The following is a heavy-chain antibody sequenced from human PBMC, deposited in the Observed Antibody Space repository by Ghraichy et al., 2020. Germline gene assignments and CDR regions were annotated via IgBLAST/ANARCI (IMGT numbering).Heavy chain of an antibody. V-gene: IGHV1-18*01. CDR2: ISANNGNT. D-gene: IGHD3-10*01. Sequence: ASVKVSCKASGYIFSIYGISWVRQAPGHGLEWMRWISANNGNTRFAQKFQGRVTMTTDTSTNTAYMELRSLTSDDTAVYYCARDPGNTVALIYGINVWGQGTTVTVSS. CDR1: GYIFSIYG. CDR3: ARDPGNTVALIYGINV. J-gene: IGHJ6*02.